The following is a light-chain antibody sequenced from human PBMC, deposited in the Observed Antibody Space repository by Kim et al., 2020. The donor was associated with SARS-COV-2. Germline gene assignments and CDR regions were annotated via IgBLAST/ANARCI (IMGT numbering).Light chain of an antibody. CDR3: QEYSGFSWT. V-gene: IGKV1-5*01. Sequence: DIQMTQSPSTQSASLGDRVTISCRASQNVKTSLAWYQQKPGKAPKLLIYGASTLETGVPSRFSGSGSLTEFTLTISSLQPDVFATYYSQEYSGFSWTFGQGTKVDIK. J-gene: IGKJ1*01. CDR1: QNVKTS. CDR2: GAS.